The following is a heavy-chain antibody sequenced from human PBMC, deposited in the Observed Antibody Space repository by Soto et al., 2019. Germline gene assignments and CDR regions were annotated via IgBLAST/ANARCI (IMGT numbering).Heavy chain of an antibody. CDR1: GFTFSSYA. Sequence: QVQLVESGGGVVQPGRSLRLSCAASGFTFSSYAMHWVRQAPGKGLEWVAVISYDGSNKYYADSVKGRFTISRDNSKNTLYLQMNSLRAEDTAVYYCARANYYDSSGYFDYWGLGTLVTVSS. D-gene: IGHD3-22*01. J-gene: IGHJ4*02. CDR2: ISYDGSNK. V-gene: IGHV3-30-3*01. CDR3: ARANYYDSSGYFDY.